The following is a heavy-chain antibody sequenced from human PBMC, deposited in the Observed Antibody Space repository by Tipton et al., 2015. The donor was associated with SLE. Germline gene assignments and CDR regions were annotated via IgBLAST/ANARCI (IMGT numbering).Heavy chain of an antibody. D-gene: IGHD2/OR15-2a*01. CDR2: TYYRSKWYY. V-gene: IGHV6-1*01. Sequence: GLVKPSQTLSPTCAISGDSVSSNTVAWNWIRQSPSSGLEWLGRTYYRSKWYYDYALSLKSRITINPDTSKNQFSLQLNSMTPEDTAVYYCARGTFSAFDLWGQGTLVTVSS. CDR1: GDSVSSNTVA. J-gene: IGHJ3*01. CDR3: ARGTFSAFDL.